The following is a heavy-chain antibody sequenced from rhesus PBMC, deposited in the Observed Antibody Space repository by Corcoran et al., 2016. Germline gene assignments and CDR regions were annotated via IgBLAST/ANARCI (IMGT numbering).Heavy chain of an antibody. CDR3: ARRGSYSGIDD. D-gene: IGHD3-16*01. J-gene: IGHJ4*01. V-gene: IGHV4-99*01. Sequence: QVQLQESGPGLVKPSETLSLTCAVSGYSISSGYNWGWIRQPPGKGLEYIGYISGSSGSTYYNHSLKSLVTISKDTSKNQFSLKLSSVTAADTAVYYCARRGSYSGIDDWGQGVLVTVSS. CDR2: ISGSSGST. CDR1: GYSISSGYN.